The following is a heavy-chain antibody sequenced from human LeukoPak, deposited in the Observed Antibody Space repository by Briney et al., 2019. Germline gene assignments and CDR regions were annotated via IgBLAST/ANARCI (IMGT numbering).Heavy chain of an antibody. CDR1: GGTFSSYA. Sequence: SVKVSCKASGGTFSSYAISWVRQAPGQGLEWMGRIIPILGIANYAQTFQGRVTITADKSTSTAYMELSSLGSEDTAVYYCARGPDLNFGGSPPKGTGSYFHRPPPYNNWFDPWGQGTLVTVSS. CDR2: IIPILGIA. V-gene: IGHV1-69*04. J-gene: IGHJ5*02. D-gene: IGHD3/OR15-3a*01. CDR3: ARGPDLNFGGSPPKGTGSYFHRPPPYNNWFDP.